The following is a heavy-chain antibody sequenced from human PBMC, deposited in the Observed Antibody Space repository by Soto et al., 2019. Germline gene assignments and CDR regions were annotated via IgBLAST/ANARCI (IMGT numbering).Heavy chain of an antibody. Sequence: SETMCVTCTVAGDSISSYCWSWIRQPPGKGLEWIGYVYYSGSTNYNPSLKSRVTISVDTSKNQFSLKLSSVTAADTAVYYCARDGHGGNQFDYWGQGTLVTVSS. J-gene: IGHJ4*02. CDR1: GDSISSYC. V-gene: IGHV4-59*01. D-gene: IGHD2-15*01. CDR2: VYYSGST. CDR3: ARDGHGGNQFDY.